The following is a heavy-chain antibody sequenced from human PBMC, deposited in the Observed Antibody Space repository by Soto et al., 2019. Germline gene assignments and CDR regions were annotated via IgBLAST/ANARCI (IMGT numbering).Heavy chain of an antibody. Sequence: GGSLRLSCAASGFTFDDYAMHWVRQAPGKGLEWVSGISWNSGSIGYADSVKGRFTISRDNAKNSLYLQMNSLRAEDTALYYGANVPGPSYCSGGSCYSGRYYFDYWGQGTLVTVSS. J-gene: IGHJ4*02. V-gene: IGHV3-9*01. D-gene: IGHD2-15*01. CDR1: GFTFDDYA. CDR3: ANVPGPSYCSGGSCYSGRYYFDY. CDR2: ISWNSGSI.